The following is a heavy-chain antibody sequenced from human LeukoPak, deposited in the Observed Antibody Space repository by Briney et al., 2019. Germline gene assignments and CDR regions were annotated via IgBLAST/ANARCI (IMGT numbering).Heavy chain of an antibody. CDR3: ARGVLGAYCGGDCYPPNWFDP. CDR2: IWYDGSNK. V-gene: IGHV3-33*01. J-gene: IGHJ5*02. Sequence: GRSLRLSCAASGFTFSSYGMHWVRQAPGKGLEWVAVIWYDGSNKYYADSVKGRFTISRDNSKNTLYLQMNSLRAEDTAVYYCARGVLGAYCGGDCYPPNWFDPWGQGTLVTVSS. CDR1: GFTFSSYG. D-gene: IGHD2-21*02.